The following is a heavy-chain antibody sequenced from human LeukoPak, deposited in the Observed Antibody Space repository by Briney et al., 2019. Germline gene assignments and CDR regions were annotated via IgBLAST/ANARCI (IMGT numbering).Heavy chain of an antibody. CDR1: GYTFTGYY. CDR2: INPNSGGT. D-gene: IGHD4-17*01. Sequence: GASVKVSCKASGYTFTGYYMHWVRQAPGQGLEWMGWINPNSGGTNYAQKFQGRVTMTRDTSISTAYMELSRLRSDDTAVYYCASQEFYYGDIYYYYMDVWGKGTTVTISS. J-gene: IGHJ6*03. V-gene: IGHV1-2*02. CDR3: ASQEFYYGDIYYYYMDV.